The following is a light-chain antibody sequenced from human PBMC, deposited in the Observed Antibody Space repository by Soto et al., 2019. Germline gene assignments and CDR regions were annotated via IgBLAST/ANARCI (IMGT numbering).Light chain of an antibody. Sequence: EIVLTQSPGTLSLSPGERATLSCRASQSVSSSYLAWYQQKPGQAPRLLIYGASNRATGIPDRFSGSGSGTDFTLTISRLEPEDFAVYYCQQYGNSPWTLGQGTKVEI. CDR1: QSVSSSY. CDR2: GAS. CDR3: QQYGNSPWT. J-gene: IGKJ1*01. V-gene: IGKV3-20*01.